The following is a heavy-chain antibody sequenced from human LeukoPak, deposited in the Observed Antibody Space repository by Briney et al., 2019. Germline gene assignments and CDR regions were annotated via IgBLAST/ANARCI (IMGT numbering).Heavy chain of an antibody. V-gene: IGHV3-74*01. J-gene: IGHJ4*02. D-gene: IGHD7-27*01. CDR1: GFTFSDFW. CDR2: ISPDGSYT. CDR3: VRDMWGTFEY. Sequence: EGSLRLSCAASGFTFSDFWMHWVRQAPGKGPVWVSRISPDGSYTTYADSVKGRCTISRDNAKNTLYLQIRSLRAEDTAVYYCVRDMWGTFEYWDQGALVTVSS.